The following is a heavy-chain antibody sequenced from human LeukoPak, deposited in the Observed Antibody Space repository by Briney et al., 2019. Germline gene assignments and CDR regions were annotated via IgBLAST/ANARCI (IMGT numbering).Heavy chain of an antibody. D-gene: IGHD2-21*01. CDR1: GYSISSGYY. V-gene: IGHV4-38-2*02. Sequence: SETLSLTCAVSGYSISSGYYWGWIRQPPGKGLECIGNVYHSGSTYYNPSLKSRVTISVDTSKNQFSLKLSSVTAADTAVYYCAREICGGDCYPYYYYYMDVWGKGTTVTVSS. CDR3: AREICGGDCYPYYYYYMDV. CDR2: VYHSGST. J-gene: IGHJ6*03.